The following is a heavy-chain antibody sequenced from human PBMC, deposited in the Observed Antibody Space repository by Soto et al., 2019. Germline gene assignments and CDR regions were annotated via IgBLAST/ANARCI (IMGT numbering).Heavy chain of an antibody. V-gene: IGHV3-21*01. D-gene: IGHD6-6*01. J-gene: IGHJ2*01. CDR2: ISSSSSYI. Sequence: EVQLVESGGGLVKPGGSLRLSCAASGFTFSSYSMNWVRQAPGKGLEWVSSISSSSSYIYYADSVKGRFTISRDNAKNTRYRQMNSLTAKNTAAYYCASSSSRPNWYFDLWGRGTLVTVSS. CDR1: GFTFSSYS. CDR3: ASSSSRPNWYFDL.